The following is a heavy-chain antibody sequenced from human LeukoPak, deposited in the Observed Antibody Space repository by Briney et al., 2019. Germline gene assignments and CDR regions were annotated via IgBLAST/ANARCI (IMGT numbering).Heavy chain of an antibody. CDR1: GGSLTSSSYY. CDR2: SYYSGST. Sequence: PLETLSLTCTLSGGSLTSSSYYWGWIRQPPGRGMGWIGSSYYSGSTYYNRSLKSRVTISVDTSKNQFSLKLSSVTAADTAVYYCARGGRIAAAGTGYFDYWGQGTLVTVSS. J-gene: IGHJ4*02. CDR3: ARGGRIAAAGTGYFDY. D-gene: IGHD6-13*01. V-gene: IGHV4-39*01.